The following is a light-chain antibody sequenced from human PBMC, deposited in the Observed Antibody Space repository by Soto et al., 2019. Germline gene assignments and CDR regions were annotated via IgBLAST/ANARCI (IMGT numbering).Light chain of an antibody. CDR3: AAWDDSLSGVV. V-gene: IGLV1-47*01. CDR2: RNN. Sequence: QSVLTQPASASGTPGQRVTISCSGSSSNIGSNYVYWYQQLPGTAPKLLIYRNNQRASGVPDRFAGSQSGTSASLAISGLRSEDEDDYYCAAWDDSLSGVVFGGGTKHTVL. J-gene: IGLJ2*01. CDR1: SSNIGSNY.